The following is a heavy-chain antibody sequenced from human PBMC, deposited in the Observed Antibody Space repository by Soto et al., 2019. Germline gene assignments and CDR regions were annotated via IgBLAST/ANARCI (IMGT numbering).Heavy chain of an antibody. J-gene: IGHJ4*02. CDR3: ARGRRSSKRIAAAVQPRYGYYFDY. D-gene: IGHD6-13*01. CDR1: GGSISSGGYY. V-gene: IGHV4-31*03. Sequence: QVQLQESGPGLVKPSQTLSLTCTVSGGSISSGGYYWSWIRQHPGKGLEWIGYIYYSGSTYYNPSLKSRVTISVDTSKNQFSLKLSSVTAADTAVYYCARGRRSSKRIAAAVQPRYGYYFDYWGQGTLVTVSS. CDR2: IYYSGST.